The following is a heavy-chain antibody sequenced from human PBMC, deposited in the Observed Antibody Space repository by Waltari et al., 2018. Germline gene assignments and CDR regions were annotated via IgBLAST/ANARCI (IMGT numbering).Heavy chain of an antibody. D-gene: IGHD5-12*01. CDR2: IYHSGST. CDR1: GYSISSGYY. V-gene: IGHV4-38-2*01. CDR3: ARIKEMATMDNSDDAFDI. Sequence: QVRLQESGPGLVKPSETLSLTCAVSGYSISSGYYWGWIRQPPGKGLEWIGSIYHSGSTYYNPSLKSRVTISVDTSKNQFSLKLSSVTAADTAVYYCARIKEMATMDNSDDAFDIWGQGTMVTVSS. J-gene: IGHJ3*02.